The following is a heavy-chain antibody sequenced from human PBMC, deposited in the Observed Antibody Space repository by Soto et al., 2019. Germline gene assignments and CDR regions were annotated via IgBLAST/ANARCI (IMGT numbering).Heavy chain of an antibody. V-gene: IGHV3-73*02. J-gene: IGHJ5*02. CDR3: TRPTFGSTSCFDP. CDR2: IGSKTSSYAT. D-gene: IGHD2-2*01. CDR1: GFTFSGSA. Sequence: EVQLVESGGGLVQPGGSLKLSCAASGFTFSGSAVHWVRQASGKGLEWVGRIGSKTSSYATSYAASVRGRFTISRDDSNNTASLQMNSLETEDTAVYYCTRPTFGSTSCFDPWGQGTLVTVSS.